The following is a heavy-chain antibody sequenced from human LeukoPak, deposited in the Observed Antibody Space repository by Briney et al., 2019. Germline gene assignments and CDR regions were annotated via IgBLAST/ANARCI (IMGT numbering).Heavy chain of an antibody. CDR1: GFTVSSNY. J-gene: IGHJ6*02. D-gene: IGHD3-10*01. V-gene: IGHV3-21*01. CDR2: ISDSGSSTYT. Sequence: GGSLRLSCAASGFTVSSNYMNWVRQAPGKGLEWLSSISDSGSSTYTNYEDSVKGRFTISRDKATNSLFLQMDSLRAEDTAVYYCARDIKFGQLDYYYYGMDVWGQGTAVTVSS. CDR3: ARDIKFGQLDYYYYGMDV.